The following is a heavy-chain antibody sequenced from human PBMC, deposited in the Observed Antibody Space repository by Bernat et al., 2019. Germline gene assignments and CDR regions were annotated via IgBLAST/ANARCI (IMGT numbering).Heavy chain of an antibody. Sequence: QVQLVESGEGVVQPGRSLRLSCAASGFTFSSYGMHWVRQAPGKGLEWVAVISYDGSNKYYADSVKGRFTISRDNSKNTLYLQMNSLRAEDTAVYYCAKSYGFGEPSFGMDVWGQGTMVTVSS. CDR1: GFTFSSYG. CDR3: AKSYGFGEPSFGMDV. D-gene: IGHD3-10*01. J-gene: IGHJ3*01. CDR2: ISYDGSNK. V-gene: IGHV3-30*18.